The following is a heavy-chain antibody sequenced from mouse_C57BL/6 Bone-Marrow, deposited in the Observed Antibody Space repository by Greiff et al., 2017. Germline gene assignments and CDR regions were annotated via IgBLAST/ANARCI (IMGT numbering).Heavy chain of an antibody. Sequence: VQLQQSGPELVKPGASVKISCKASGYTFTDYYMNWVKQSHGKSLVWIGDINPNNGGTSYNQKFKGKATLTVDKYSSPAYMELRSLSSEDSAVYYCSRGGRRSWFAYWGQGTLVTVSA. CDR3: SRGGRRSWFAY. CDR2: INPNNGGT. V-gene: IGHV1-26*01. CDR1: GYTFTDYY. J-gene: IGHJ3*01.